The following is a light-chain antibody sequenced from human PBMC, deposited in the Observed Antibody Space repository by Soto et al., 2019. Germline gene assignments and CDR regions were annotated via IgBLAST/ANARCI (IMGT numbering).Light chain of an antibody. Sequence: ILLTATARSRSASVVNRASVNCRTSHIVDTSLNWYQQKPGKAPKLLIYAASSVQSGVPARLSGSGSATFFTLTIHKLQPDEFATYCCQQNHRIPPNLGPGTNVDI. J-gene: IGKJ3*01. CDR2: AAS. CDR1: HIVDTS. CDR3: QQNHRIPPN. V-gene: IGKV1-39*01.